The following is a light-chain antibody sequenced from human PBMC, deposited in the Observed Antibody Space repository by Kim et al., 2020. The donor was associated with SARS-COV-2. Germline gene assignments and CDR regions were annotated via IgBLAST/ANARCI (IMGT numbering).Light chain of an antibody. J-gene: IGLJ2*01. CDR1: SSDVGGYKY. Sequence: QSVLTQPASVSGSPGQSITISCTGTSSDVGGYKYVSWYQQHPGKAPKLMIYEVNNRPSGVSDRFSGSKSGNSASLTISGLQAEDEADYYCSSYTSSGTDVLFGGGTKVTVL. CDR2: EVN. V-gene: IGLV2-14*03. CDR3: SSYTSSGTDVL.